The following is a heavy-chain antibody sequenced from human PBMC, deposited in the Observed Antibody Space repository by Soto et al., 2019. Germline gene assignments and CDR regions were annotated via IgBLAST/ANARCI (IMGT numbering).Heavy chain of an antibody. D-gene: IGHD1-7*01. J-gene: IGHJ4*02. CDR1: GYSISSSNW. V-gene: IGHV4-28*01. Sequence: SETLSLTCAVSGYSISSSNWWGWIRQPPGKGLEWIGFISYSGNTYYSASLKSRVTISVDTSKNQFSLNLSFVTAADTAVYYCATMGTPATGLFYFDNWGQGTLVTVSS. CDR3: ATMGTPATGLFYFDN. CDR2: ISYSGNT.